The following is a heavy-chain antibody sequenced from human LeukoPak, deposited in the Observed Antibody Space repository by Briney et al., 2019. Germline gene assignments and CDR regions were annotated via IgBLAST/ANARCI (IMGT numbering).Heavy chain of an antibody. V-gene: IGHV4-59*01. CDR2: SEYSGSN. D-gene: IGHD6-25*01. CDR1: GGSLGRYY. Sequence: SETLSLTCSVSGGSLGRYYWNWIRQPPGKGLEWIGSSEYSGSNNYYLTLKSRVSISVAASKNQFSLKLSSVTAADTAVYYCAREFRIPAARVYSFDSWGQGTLVTVFS. J-gene: IGHJ4*02. CDR3: AREFRIPAARVYSFDS.